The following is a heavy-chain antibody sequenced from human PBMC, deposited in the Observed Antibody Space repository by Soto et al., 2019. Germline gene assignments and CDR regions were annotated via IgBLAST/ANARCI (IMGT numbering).Heavy chain of an antibody. J-gene: IGHJ4*02. CDR1: GFTFSSYS. CDR3: ARDLDYDYIWGSYRPTPDY. CDR2: ISSSSSYI. V-gene: IGHV3-21*01. Sequence: GGSLRLSCAASGFTFSSYSMNWVRQAPGKGLEWVSSISSSSSYIYYADSVKGRFTISRDNAKNSLYLQMNSLRAEDTAVYYCARDLDYDYIWGSYRPTPDYWGQGTLVTVSS. D-gene: IGHD3-16*02.